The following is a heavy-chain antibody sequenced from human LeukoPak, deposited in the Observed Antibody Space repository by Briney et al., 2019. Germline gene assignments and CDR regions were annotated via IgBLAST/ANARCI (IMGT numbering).Heavy chain of an antibody. Sequence: GGSLRLSCAASGFTCSNAWMSWVRQAPGKGLEWVGRIKSKTDGGTTDYAAPVKGRFTISRDDSKNTLYLQMNSLKTEDTAVYYCTTDSGTRASSGWHTGPRYWGQGTLVTVSS. CDR3: TTDSGTRASSGWHTGPRY. D-gene: IGHD6-19*01. CDR1: GFTCSNAW. V-gene: IGHV3-15*01. J-gene: IGHJ4*02. CDR2: IKSKTDGGTT.